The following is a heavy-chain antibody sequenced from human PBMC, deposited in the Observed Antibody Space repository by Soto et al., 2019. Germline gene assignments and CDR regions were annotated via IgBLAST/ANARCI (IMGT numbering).Heavy chain of an antibody. V-gene: IGHV4-31*03. D-gene: IGHD3-22*01. J-gene: IGHJ4*02. CDR2: IYYSGST. CDR3: AREDSSGYFVDY. Sequence: SETLSLTCTFSGGSISSGGYYLSWIRQHPGKGLEWIGYIYYSGSTYYNPSLKSRVTISVDTSKNQFSLKLSSVTAADTAVYYCAREDSSGYFVDYWGQGTLVTVSS. CDR1: GGSISSGGYY.